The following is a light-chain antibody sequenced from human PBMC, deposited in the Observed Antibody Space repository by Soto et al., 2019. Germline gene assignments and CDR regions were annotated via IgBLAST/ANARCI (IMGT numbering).Light chain of an antibody. J-gene: IGLJ1*01. V-gene: IGLV2-14*03. CDR2: DVG. CDR1: SSDVGAYNY. CDR3: SSYTTSTTYV. Sequence: QSALTQPASVSGSPGQSIAISCTGTSSDVGAYNYVSWFQQHPGKAPKLIIYDVGSRPSGVSNRFSGSKSGNTASLTISGLQAEDEADYYCSSYTTSTTYVFGTGPKVTVL.